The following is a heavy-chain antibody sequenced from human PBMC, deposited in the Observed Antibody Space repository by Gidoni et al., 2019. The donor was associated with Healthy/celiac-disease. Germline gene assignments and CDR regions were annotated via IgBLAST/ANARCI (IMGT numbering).Heavy chain of an antibody. CDR3: ASLGYCSGGRCYSRDYLDY. CDR2: INPNSGGT. Sequence: QPVQSGAEVQKPGASVQVSCKASGYTFTGYYIHWVRQAPGQGVEWMGWINPNSGGTKEAQKFEGRVTMTRDTYISRAYRELSRLRSDDRAVYYCASLGYCSGGRCYSRDYLDYWGQGTLVTVSS. J-gene: IGHJ4*02. V-gene: IGHV1-2*02. D-gene: IGHD2-15*01. CDR1: GYTFTGYY.